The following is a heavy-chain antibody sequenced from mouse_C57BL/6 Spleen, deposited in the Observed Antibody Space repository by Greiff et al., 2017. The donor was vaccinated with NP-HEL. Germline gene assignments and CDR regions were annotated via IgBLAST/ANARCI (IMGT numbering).Heavy chain of an antibody. V-gene: IGHV1-82*01. D-gene: IGHD1-1*01. CDR3: ARHEGITTVVADY. Sequence: VQLQQSGPELVKPGASVKISCKASGYAFSSSWMNWVKQRPGKGLEWIGRIYPGDGDTNYNGKFKGKATLTADKSSSTAYMQLSSLTSEDSAVYFCARHEGITTVVADYWGQGTTLTVSS. CDR2: IYPGDGDT. CDR1: GYAFSSSW. J-gene: IGHJ2*01.